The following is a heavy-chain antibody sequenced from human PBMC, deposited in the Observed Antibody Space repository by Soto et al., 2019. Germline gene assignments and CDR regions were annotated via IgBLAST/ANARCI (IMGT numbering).Heavy chain of an antibody. D-gene: IGHD4-17*01. CDR1: GGTFSSYA. J-gene: IGHJ4*02. CDR2: IIPIFGTA. CDR3: ARDAGMDYGDYVSPFDY. Sequence: SVKVSCKASGGTFSSYAISWVRQAPGQGLEWMGGIIPIFGTANYAQKFQARVTITADESTSTAYMELSSQRSEDTAVYYCARDAGMDYGDYVSPFDYWGQGTLVTVSS. V-gene: IGHV1-69*13.